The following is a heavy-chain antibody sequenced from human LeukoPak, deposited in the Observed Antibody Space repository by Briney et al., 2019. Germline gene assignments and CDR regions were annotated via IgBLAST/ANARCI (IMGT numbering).Heavy chain of an antibody. CDR2: IYPGDSDT. V-gene: IGHV5-51*01. Sequence: GESLKISCKGSGYSFTSYWIGWVRQMPGKGLEWMGIIYPGDSDTRYSPSFQGQVTISADKSISTAYLQWSSLKASDTAMYYCARLDGYSGSDYYFDYWGQGTLVTVSS. J-gene: IGHJ4*02. CDR3: ARLDGYSGSDYYFDY. D-gene: IGHD5-12*01. CDR1: GYSFTSYW.